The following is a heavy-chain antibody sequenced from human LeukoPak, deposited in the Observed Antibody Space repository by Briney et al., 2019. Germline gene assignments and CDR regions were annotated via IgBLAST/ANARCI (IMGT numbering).Heavy chain of an antibody. CDR1: GFTFNHAC. CDR2: IKSKTDGATT. CDR3: TTVGSSRYYYYFDY. D-gene: IGHD3-22*01. Sequence: PGRSLRLSCAASGFTFNHACMSWVRQAPGKGREWVGRIKSKTDGATTEYAARVKGRFTISRDDSKNTLYLQMNSLKTEDTAVYYCTTVGSSRYYYYFDYWGQGSLVTVSS. V-gene: IGHV3-15*01. J-gene: IGHJ4*02.